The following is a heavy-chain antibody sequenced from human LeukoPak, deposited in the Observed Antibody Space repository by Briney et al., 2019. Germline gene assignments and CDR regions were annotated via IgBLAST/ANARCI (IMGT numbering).Heavy chain of an antibody. V-gene: IGHV3-64D*06. CDR3: VRGTGY. CDR2: ISSNGDNT. Sequence: PGGSLRLSCSVSGFTFSTYVMRWVRQAPGKGLEYVSAISSNGDNTYYADSVKGRFTISRDNSKNTLYLQMSSLRADDTAVYHCVRGTGYWGQGTLVTVSS. J-gene: IGHJ4*02. CDR1: GFTFSTYV.